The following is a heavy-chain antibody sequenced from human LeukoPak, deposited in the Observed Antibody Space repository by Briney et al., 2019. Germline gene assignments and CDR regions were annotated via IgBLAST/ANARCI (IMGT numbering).Heavy chain of an antibody. CDR1: GHTFTSYA. D-gene: IGHD3-10*02. Sequence: ASVKVSCKASGHTFTSYAMHWVRQAPGQRLEWMGWINAGNGNTKYSQKFQGRVTITRDTSASTAYMELSSLRSEDTAVYYCARMFGEEPFDYWGQGTLVTVSS. CDR3: ARMFGEEPFDY. CDR2: INAGNGNT. V-gene: IGHV1-3*01. J-gene: IGHJ4*02.